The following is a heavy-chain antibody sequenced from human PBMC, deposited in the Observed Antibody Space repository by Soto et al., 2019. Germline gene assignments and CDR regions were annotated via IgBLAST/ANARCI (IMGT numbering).Heavy chain of an antibody. CDR1: GFTFCSYA. V-gene: IGHV3-23*01. CDR2: IGGSGGST. CDR3: ASTPGAHAEAGMGGGGYFDY. J-gene: IGHJ4*02. Sequence: EVQLLESGGGLGQPGGSLRLSCAASGFTFCSYAMSWVRQTPGKALEWVSAIGGSGGSTYYADSVTGRFTISRDNSKNTLWLKMNALSAEDTAVYYCASTPGAHAEAGMGGGGYFDYWGQGTLVTVSS. D-gene: IGHD6-13*01.